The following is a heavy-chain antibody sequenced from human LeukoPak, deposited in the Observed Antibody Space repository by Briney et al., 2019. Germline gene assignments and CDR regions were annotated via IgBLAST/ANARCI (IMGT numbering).Heavy chain of an antibody. CDR2: IYYSGST. CDR1: GGSISSGDYY. CDR3: ARVLRLGGSKKYYFDY. V-gene: IGHV4-30-4*08. Sequence: SQTLSFTCTVSGGSISSGDYYWSWIRQPPGKGLEWIGYIYYSGSTYYNPSLKSRVTISVDTSKNQFSLKLSSVTAADTAVYYCARVLRLGGSKKYYFDYWGQGTLVTVSS. D-gene: IGHD3-16*01. J-gene: IGHJ4*02.